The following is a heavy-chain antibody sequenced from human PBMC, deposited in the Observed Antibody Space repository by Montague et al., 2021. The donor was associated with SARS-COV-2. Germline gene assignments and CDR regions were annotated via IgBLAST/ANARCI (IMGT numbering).Heavy chain of an antibody. V-gene: IGHV4-39*01. Sequence: SETLSLTCTVSGGSINSSSYYWGWIRQSPGKGLEWIGSIYYSGSTHYNPSLKSRVTISVDTSRNQFSLKLSSVTAADTAVYYCVEIVGAADYWGQGTLATVSS. CDR3: VEIVGAADY. CDR2: IYYSGST. CDR1: GGSINSSSYY. J-gene: IGHJ4*02. D-gene: IGHD1-26*01.